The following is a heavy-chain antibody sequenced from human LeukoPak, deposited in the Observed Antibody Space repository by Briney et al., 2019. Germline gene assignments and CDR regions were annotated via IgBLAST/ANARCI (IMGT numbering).Heavy chain of an antibody. J-gene: IGHJ4*02. D-gene: IGHD6-13*01. V-gene: IGHV3-23*01. Sequence: GGSLRLSCAASGFTFKNYAIKWVRQAPGKGLEWVSSISGGGGGTYYADFVKGRFTVSRDNSKNTLYLQMNSLRAEDTAVYYCADPGQQLAYWGQGTLVTVSS. CDR1: GFTFKNYA. CDR3: ADPGQQLAY. CDR2: ISGGGGGT.